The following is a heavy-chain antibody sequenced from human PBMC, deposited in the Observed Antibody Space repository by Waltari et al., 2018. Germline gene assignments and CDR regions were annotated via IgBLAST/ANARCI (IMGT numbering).Heavy chain of an antibody. D-gene: IGHD6-6*01. Sequence: EVQLVESGGGLVQPGGSLRLSCAASGFTFSSYSMNWVRQAPGKGLEWVSYISSSISTIYYADSVKGRFTISRDNAKNSLYLQMNSLRAEDTAVYYCARDPGGGDLAARPYYFDYWGQGTLVTVSS. CDR1: GFTFSSYS. V-gene: IGHV3-48*04. J-gene: IGHJ4*02. CDR2: ISSSISTI. CDR3: ARDPGGGDLAARPYYFDY.